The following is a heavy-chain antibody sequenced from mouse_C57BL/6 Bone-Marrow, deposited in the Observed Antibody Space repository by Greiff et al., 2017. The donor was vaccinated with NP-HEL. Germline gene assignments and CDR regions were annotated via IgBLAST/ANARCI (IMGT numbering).Heavy chain of an antibody. CDR3: ARGWGADFTWFAY. CDR2: ISSGGSYT. V-gene: IGHV5-6*01. Sequence: EVMLVESGGDLVKPGGSLKLSCAASGFTFSSYGMSWVRQTPDKRLEWVATISSGGSYTYYPDSVKGRFTISRDNAKNTLYLQMSSLKSEDTAMYYCARGWGADFTWFAYWGQGTLVTVSA. CDR1: GFTFSSYG. J-gene: IGHJ3*01.